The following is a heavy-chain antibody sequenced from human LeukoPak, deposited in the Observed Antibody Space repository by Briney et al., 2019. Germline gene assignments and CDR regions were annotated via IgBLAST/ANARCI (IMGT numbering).Heavy chain of an antibody. Sequence: PSETLSLTCAVYGGSFSGYYWSWIRQPPGKGLEWIGEINHSGSTNYNPSLKSRVTMSVDTSKNQFSLKLSSVTAADTAVYYCARDTYYYDSSGYYYKGDAFDIWGQGTMVTVSS. CDR3: ARDTYYYDSSGYYYKGDAFDI. J-gene: IGHJ3*02. CDR2: INHSGST. V-gene: IGHV4-34*01. CDR1: GGSFSGYY. D-gene: IGHD3-22*01.